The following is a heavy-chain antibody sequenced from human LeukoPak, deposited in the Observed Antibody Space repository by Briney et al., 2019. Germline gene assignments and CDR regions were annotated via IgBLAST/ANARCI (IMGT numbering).Heavy chain of an antibody. D-gene: IGHD5-18*01. CDR2: IYYSGST. CDR1: GGSISSYY. J-gene: IGHJ6*03. CDR3: ARAGDSYGYNYYYMDV. Sequence: SETLSLTCSVSGGSISSYYSSWIRRPPGKGREWSGYIYYSGSTNYNPSLKSRVTISVDTSKNQFSLKLSSVTAADTAVYYCARAGDSYGYNYYYMDVWGKGTTVTVSS. V-gene: IGHV4-59*01.